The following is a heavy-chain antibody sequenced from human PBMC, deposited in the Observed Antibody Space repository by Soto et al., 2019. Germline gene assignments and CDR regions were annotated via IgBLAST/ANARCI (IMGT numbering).Heavy chain of an antibody. V-gene: IGHV4-34*01. CDR2: INHSGST. CDR1: GGSFSGYY. D-gene: IGHD3-10*01. J-gene: IGHJ5*02. Sequence: SETLSLTCAVYGGSFSGYYWSWIRQPPGKGLEWIGEINHSGSTNYNPSLKSRVTISVDTSKNQFSLKLSSVTAADTAVYYCANGDYYGSGSYYNLEWFDPWGQGTLVTVSS. CDR3: ANGDYYGSGSYYNLEWFDP.